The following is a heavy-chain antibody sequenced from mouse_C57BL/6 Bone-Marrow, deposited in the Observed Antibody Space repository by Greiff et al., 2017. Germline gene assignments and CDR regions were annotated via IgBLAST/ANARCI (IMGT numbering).Heavy chain of an antibody. CDR3: ARGTVMDY. D-gene: IGHD3-3*01. V-gene: IGHV1-59*01. CDR1: GYTFTSYW. J-gene: IGHJ4*01. CDR2: IDPSDSYT. Sequence: VQLQQPGAELVRPGTSVKLSCKASGYTFTSYWMHWVKQRPGQGLEWIGVIDPSDSYTNYNQKFKGKATLTVDTSSSTAYMQLSSLTSEDSAVYYCARGTVMDYWGQGTSVTVSS.